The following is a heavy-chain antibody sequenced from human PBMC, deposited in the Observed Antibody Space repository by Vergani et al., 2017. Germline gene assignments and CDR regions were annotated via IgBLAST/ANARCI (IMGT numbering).Heavy chain of an antibody. D-gene: IGHD6-13*01. CDR2: MSSGDSI. Sequence: QVQLVESGGGLVKPGGSLRLSCAASGFAFSDHYMSWVRQAPGKGLEWISYMSSGDSIYYADSVKGRFTVSRDNTKNTLYLQMNSLRVEDTAVYYCARDRPYDSSSWSDFDYWGQGTLVTVSS. V-gene: IGHV3-11*04. CDR1: GFAFSDHY. CDR3: ARDRPYDSSSWSDFDY. J-gene: IGHJ4*02.